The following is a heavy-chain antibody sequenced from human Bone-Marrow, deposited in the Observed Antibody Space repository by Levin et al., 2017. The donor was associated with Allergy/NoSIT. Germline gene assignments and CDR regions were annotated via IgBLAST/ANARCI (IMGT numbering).Heavy chain of an antibody. V-gene: IGHV1-2*06. Sequence: WASVKVSCKASGYTFTAYFLHWVRQAPGQGLEWMGRINPNSGGSDFAQNFQGRVTMTRDTSITTVYMDLSRLRSDDTALYYCARGDIYNYGFDYWGQGTLVTVSS. CDR1: GYTFTAYF. D-gene: IGHD5-24*01. CDR3: ARGDIYNYGFDY. J-gene: IGHJ4*02. CDR2: INPNSGGS.